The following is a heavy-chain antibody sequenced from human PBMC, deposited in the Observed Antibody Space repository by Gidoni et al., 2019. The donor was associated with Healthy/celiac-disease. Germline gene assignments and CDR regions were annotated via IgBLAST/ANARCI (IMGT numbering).Heavy chain of an antibody. J-gene: IGHJ5*02. CDR2: IYTSGST. CDR3: AREGSSSWYWFDP. D-gene: IGHD6-13*01. Sequence: QVQLQESGPGLVKPSETLSLPCTVSGGSISSYYCNWIRQPAGKGLEWIGRIYTSGSTNYNPSLKSRVTMSVDTSKNQCSLKLSSVTAADTAVYYCAREGSSSWYWFDPWGQGTLVTVSS. CDR1: GGSISSYY. V-gene: IGHV4-4*07.